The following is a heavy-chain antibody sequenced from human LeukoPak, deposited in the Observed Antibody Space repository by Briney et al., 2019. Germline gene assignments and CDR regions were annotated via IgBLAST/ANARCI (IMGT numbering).Heavy chain of an antibody. J-gene: IGHJ4*02. CDR2: IRASGGST. Sequence: GGSLRLSCAASGFTFSTYAMSWVRQAPGKGLEWVSAIRASGGSTYYADSVKGRFTISRDNSKNTLYLQMNSLRAEDTAPYYCAKSSSNYPYYFDFWGQGTLVTVSS. D-gene: IGHD2-2*01. CDR3: AKSSSNYPYYFDF. V-gene: IGHV3-23*01. CDR1: GFTFSTYA.